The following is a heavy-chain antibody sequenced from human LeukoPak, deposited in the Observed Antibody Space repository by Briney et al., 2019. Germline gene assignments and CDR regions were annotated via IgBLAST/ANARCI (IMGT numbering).Heavy chain of an antibody. CDR3: ARAAYSYGYGGFDP. CDR2: ISYDGSNK. Sequence: PGRSLRLSCAASGFTFSSYAMHWVRQAPGKGLEWVAVISYDGSNKNYADSVKGRFTISRDNSKNTLYLQMNSLRAEDTAVYYCARAAYSYGYGGFDPWGQGTLVTVSS. V-gene: IGHV3-30*04. D-gene: IGHD5-18*01. CDR1: GFTFSSYA. J-gene: IGHJ5*02.